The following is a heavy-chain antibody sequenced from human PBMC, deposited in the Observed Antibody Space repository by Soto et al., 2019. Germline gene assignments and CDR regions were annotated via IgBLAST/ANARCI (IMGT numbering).Heavy chain of an antibody. CDR2: ISSSSSYI. V-gene: IGHV3-21*01. CDR1: GFTFSSYS. CDR3: ARHHRSSSSFSYYYYYMDV. Sequence: GVSLRLSCAASGFTFSSYSMNWVRQAPGKGLEWVSSISSSSSYIYYADSVKGRFTISRDNAKNSLYLQMNSLRAEDTAVYYCARHHRSSSSFSYYYYYMDVWGKGTTVTVSS. D-gene: IGHD6-6*01. J-gene: IGHJ6*03.